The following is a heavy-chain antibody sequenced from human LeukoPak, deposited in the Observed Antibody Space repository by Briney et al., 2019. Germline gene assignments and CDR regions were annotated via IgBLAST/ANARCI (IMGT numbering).Heavy chain of an antibody. CDR2: VSSSSSYI. CDR3: ARENSGGYYYGMDV. J-gene: IGHJ6*02. Sequence: GGSLRLSCAASGFTFSSYSMNWVRQAPGKGLEWVSSVSSSSSYIYYADSVKGRFTISRDNAKNSLYLQMNSLRAEDTAVYYCARENSGGYYYGMDVWGQGTTVTVSS. D-gene: IGHD3-16*01. V-gene: IGHV3-21*01. CDR1: GFTFSSYS.